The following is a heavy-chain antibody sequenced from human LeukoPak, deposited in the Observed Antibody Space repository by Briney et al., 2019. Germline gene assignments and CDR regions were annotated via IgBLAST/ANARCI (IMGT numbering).Heavy chain of an antibody. D-gene: IGHD5-12*01. CDR3: ARMYSGYEDY. CDR2: IYYSGST. V-gene: IGHV4-39*01. J-gene: IGHJ4*02. Sequence: SETLSLTCTVSGGSISNNNYSWGWIRQPPGKGLEWIGTIYYSGSTYYNPSLKSRVTVSVDTSKNQFSLKLSSVTAADTTVYYCARMYSGYEDYWGQGTLVTVSS. CDR1: GGSISNNNYS.